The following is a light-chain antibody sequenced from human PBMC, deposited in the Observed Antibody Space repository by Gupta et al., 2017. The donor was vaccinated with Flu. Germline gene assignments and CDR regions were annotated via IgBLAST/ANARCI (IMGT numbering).Light chain of an antibody. CDR3: QTWGTGINWV. V-gene: IGLV4-69*01. Sequence: QLVLTQSPSASASLGASVKLTCTLSSGHSSNAIAWHQQQPEKGPRYLMKLNSDGSHSKGDGIPDRFSGSSSGAARSLTISSPQAEDEADYYCQTWGTGINWVFGGGTKLTVL. J-gene: IGLJ3*02. CDR1: SGHSSNA. CDR2: LNSDGSH.